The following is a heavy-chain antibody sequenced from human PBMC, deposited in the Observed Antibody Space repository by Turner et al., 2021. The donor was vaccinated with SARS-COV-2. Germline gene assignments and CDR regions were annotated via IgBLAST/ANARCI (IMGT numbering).Heavy chain of an antibody. CDR2: ISGYNGNR. D-gene: IGHD3-16*01. Sequence: QVQLVQSGAEVKKPGASVKVSCKAVGYTFDTYGVVWVRQAPGQGLEWMGWISGYNGNRNYAQSLQGRVTMATDTSTNTAYMELRGLTSADTGVYFCARGSLWFDDLRENAFDVWGQGTLVTVSS. J-gene: IGHJ3*01. V-gene: IGHV1-18*01. CDR3: ARGSLWFDDLRENAFDV. CDR1: GYTFDTYG.